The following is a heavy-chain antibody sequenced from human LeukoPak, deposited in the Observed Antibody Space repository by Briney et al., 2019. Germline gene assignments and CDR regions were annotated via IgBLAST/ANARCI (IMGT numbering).Heavy chain of an antibody. CDR1: GGTFSSYA. D-gene: IGHD4-23*01. J-gene: IGHJ4*02. CDR2: IIPILGTA. CDR3: ARGGGTTVVTTSFDY. V-gene: IGHV1-69*04. Sequence: SVKVSCKASGGTFSSYAISWVRQAPGQGLEWMGRIIPILGTANYAQKFQGRVTITADKSTSTAYMELSSLRSEDTAVYYCARGGGTTVVTTSFDYWGQGTLVTVSS.